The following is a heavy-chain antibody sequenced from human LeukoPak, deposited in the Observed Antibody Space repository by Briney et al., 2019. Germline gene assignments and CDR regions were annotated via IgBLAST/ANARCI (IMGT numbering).Heavy chain of an antibody. D-gene: IGHD3-10*01. CDR2: IIPTFGTA. V-gene: IGHV1-69*13. CDR1: GGTFSSYA. Sequence: ASVKVSCKASGGTFSSYAINWVRQAPGQGLEWMGGIIPTFGTANYAQNFQGRVTITADESTSTAYMELSSLRSEDTAVYYCRLNYYGSGTYYYYMDVWGKGTTVTISS. J-gene: IGHJ6*03. CDR3: RLNYYGSGTYYYYMDV.